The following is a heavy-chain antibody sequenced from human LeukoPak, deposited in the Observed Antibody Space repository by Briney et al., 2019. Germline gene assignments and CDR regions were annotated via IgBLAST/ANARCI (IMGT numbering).Heavy chain of an antibody. CDR3: TRGPRQLWLYYGMDV. V-gene: IGHV3-49*04. CDR1: GFTFGDHA. CDR2: IRSKAYGGTT. J-gene: IGHJ6*02. Sequence: GRSLRLCCTASGFTFGDHAMSWVRQAAGKGLEWVGFIRSKAYGGTTEYAASVKGRFTISRDDSKSIAYLQMNSLKTEDTAVYYCTRGPRQLWLYYGMDVWGQGTTVIVSS. D-gene: IGHD5-18*01.